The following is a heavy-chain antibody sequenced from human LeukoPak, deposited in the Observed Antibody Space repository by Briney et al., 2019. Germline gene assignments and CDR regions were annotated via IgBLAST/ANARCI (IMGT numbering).Heavy chain of an antibody. J-gene: IGHJ4*02. Sequence: GASVKVSCKASGGTFSSYAISWVRQAPGQGLEWMGGIIPIFGTANYAQKFQGRVTITADESTSTAYMELSSLRSEDTAVYYCARDGEQYQLLYPVYWGQGTLVTVSS. CDR2: IIPIFGTA. V-gene: IGHV1-69*13. CDR3: ARDGEQYQLLYPVY. D-gene: IGHD2-2*02. CDR1: GGTFSSYA.